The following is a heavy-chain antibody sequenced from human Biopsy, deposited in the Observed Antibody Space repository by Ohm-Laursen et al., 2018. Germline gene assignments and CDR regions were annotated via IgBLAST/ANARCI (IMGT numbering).Heavy chain of an antibody. J-gene: IGHJ4*02. CDR2: INPDGSVK. CDR1: GFTFGSYW. CDR3: ARDER. V-gene: IGHV3-7*01. D-gene: IGHD5-24*01. Sequence: SLRLSCAASGFTFGSYWMTWVRQAPGKGLEWVANINPDGSVKYFADSVKGRFTISRDNAENSMYLQMSSLTVDDTAVYYCARDERWGQGTLVTVSS.